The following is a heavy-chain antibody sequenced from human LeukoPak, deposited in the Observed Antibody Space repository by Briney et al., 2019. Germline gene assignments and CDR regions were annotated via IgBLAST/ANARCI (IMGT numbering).Heavy chain of an antibody. Sequence: GGSLRLSCTASGFTFGDYAMSWFPQAPGKGLEWVGFIRSKAYGGTTEYAASVKGRFTISRDDSKSIAYLQMNSLKTEDTAVYYCTRGLRVPAVTFDYWGQGTLVTVSS. D-gene: IGHD2-2*01. CDR2: IRSKAYGGTT. V-gene: IGHV3-49*03. CDR1: GFTFGDYA. CDR3: TRGLRVPAVTFDY. J-gene: IGHJ4*02.